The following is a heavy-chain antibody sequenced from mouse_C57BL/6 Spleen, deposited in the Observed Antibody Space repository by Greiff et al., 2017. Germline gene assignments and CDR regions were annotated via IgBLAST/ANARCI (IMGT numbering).Heavy chain of an antibody. Sequence: EVHLVESGGGLVQPGGSLSLSCAASGFTFTDYYMSWVRQPPGKALEWLGFIRNKANGYTTEYSASVKGRFTISRDNSQSILYLQMNALGAEDSATYYCARYRGYAMDYWGQGTSVTVSS. V-gene: IGHV7-3*01. CDR1: GFTFTDYY. CDR2: IRNKANGYTT. CDR3: ARYRGYAMDY. J-gene: IGHJ4*01.